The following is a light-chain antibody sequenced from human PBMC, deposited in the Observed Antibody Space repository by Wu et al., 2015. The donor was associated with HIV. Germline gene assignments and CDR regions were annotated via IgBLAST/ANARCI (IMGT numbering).Light chain of an antibody. CDR1: QSVSSN. CDR3: QQYNNWLAT. J-gene: IGKJ1*01. V-gene: IGKV3-15*01. CDR2: GAS. Sequence: EIVMTQSPATLSVSPGERATLSCGASQSVSSNLAWYQQKPGQAPRLLIYGASTRATGIPARFSGSGSGTEFTLTISSLQSEDFAVYYCQQYNNWLATFGQGTKVEIK.